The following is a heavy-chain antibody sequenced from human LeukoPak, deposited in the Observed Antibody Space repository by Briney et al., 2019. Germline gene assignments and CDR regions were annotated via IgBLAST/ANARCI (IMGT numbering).Heavy chain of an antibody. J-gene: IGHJ1*01. D-gene: IGHD6-6*01. CDR2: IYYSGST. V-gene: IGHV4-59*01. CDR1: GGSISSYY. CDR3: AREVQVSSSSLTDEYFQH. Sequence: SETLSLTCTVSGGSISSYYWSWIRQPPGKGLEWIGYIYYSGSTNYNPSLKSRVTISVDTSKNQFSLKLSSVTAEDTAVYYCAREVQVSSSSLTDEYFQHWGQATLVTVSS.